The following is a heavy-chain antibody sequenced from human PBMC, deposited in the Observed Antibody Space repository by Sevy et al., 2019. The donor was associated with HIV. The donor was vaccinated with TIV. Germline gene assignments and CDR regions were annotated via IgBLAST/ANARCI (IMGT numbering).Heavy chain of an antibody. Sequence: SETLSLTCAVYGGSFSGYNWSWIRQPPGKGLEWIGEINHSGSTNYNPSLKSRVTISVDTSKNQFSLKLSSVTAADTAVYYCARGQLWLRGYFDYWGQGTLVTVSS. CDR2: INHSGST. CDR1: GGSFSGYN. J-gene: IGHJ4*02. D-gene: IGHD5-18*01. V-gene: IGHV4-34*01. CDR3: ARGQLWLRGYFDY.